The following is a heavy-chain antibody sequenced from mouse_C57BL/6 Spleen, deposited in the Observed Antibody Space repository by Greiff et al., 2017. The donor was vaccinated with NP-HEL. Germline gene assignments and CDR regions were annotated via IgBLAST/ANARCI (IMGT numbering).Heavy chain of an antibody. Sequence: EVKLQESGAELVKPGASVKLSCTASGFNIKDYYMHWVKQRTEQGLEWIGRIDPEDGETKYAPKFQGKATITADTSSNTAYLQLSSLTSEDTAVYYGVITTIEGLLAMDYWGQGTSVTVSS. CDR1: GFNIKDYY. CDR2: IDPEDGET. CDR3: VITTIEGLLAMDY. D-gene: IGHD1-1*01. J-gene: IGHJ4*01. V-gene: IGHV14-2*01.